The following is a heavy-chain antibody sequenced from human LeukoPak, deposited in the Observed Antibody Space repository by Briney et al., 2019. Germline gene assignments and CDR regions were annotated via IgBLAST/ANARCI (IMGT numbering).Heavy chain of an antibody. D-gene: IGHD6-19*01. V-gene: IGHV1-2*06. CDR3: ARDSSIAVAGDDY. CDR1: GYPFTGYY. J-gene: IGHJ4*02. CDR2: INPDSGGT. Sequence: ASVKVSCKASGYPFTGYYMHWLRQAPGQGLEWMGRINPDSGGTNYAQKFQGRVTMTRDTSTSTAYMDLSRLRSDDTAIYYCARDSSIAVAGDDYWGQGTLVTVS.